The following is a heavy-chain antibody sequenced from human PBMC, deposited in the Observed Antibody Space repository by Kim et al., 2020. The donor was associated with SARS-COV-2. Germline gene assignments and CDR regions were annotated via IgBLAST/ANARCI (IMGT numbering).Heavy chain of an antibody. CDR3: ARDRSFGSTLYYYFDY. J-gene: IGHJ4*02. D-gene: IGHD6-13*01. CDR2: ISSSSGKI. CDR1: GFTCISYA. V-gene: IGHV3-48*02. Sequence: GGSLRLSCAASGFTCISYAINWVRQAPGKGLEWVSYISSSSGKIDYADSVKGRFTISRDNAKNSAYLQMNSLRDEDTAVYYCARDRSFGSTLYYYFDYWGKGALVTVSS.